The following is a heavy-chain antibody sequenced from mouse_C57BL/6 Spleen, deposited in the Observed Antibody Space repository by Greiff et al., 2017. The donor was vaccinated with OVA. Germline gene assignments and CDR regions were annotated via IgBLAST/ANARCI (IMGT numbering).Heavy chain of an antibody. J-gene: IGHJ4*01. Sequence: QVQLQQSGPGLVQPSQSLSITCTVSGFSLTSYGVHWVRQSPGKGLAWLGVIWSGGSTDYNAAFISRLSISKDNSKSQVFFKMNSLQADDTAIYYCARNWDENAMDYWGQGTSVTVSS. CDR2: IWSGGST. CDR3: ARNWDENAMDY. D-gene: IGHD4-1*01. CDR1: GFSLTSYG. V-gene: IGHV2-2*01.